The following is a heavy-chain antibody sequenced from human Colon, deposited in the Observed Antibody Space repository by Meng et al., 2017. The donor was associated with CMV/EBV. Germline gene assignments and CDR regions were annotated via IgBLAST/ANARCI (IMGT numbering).Heavy chain of an antibody. V-gene: IGHV3-66*01. CDR2: IYSATTT. Sequence: GPLVESGGGLVQPGGCLRLSCAASGFTVSCRYMNWVRQAPGKTLEWVSLIYSATTTYYPDSVKGRLIVSRDKSKNAVCLQMNRLRGEDTAVSYCARDTKGATTTCPFDSWGQGTLVTVSS. CDR3: ARDTKGATTTCPFDS. J-gene: IGHJ4*02. D-gene: IGHD1-14*01. CDR1: GFTVSCRY.